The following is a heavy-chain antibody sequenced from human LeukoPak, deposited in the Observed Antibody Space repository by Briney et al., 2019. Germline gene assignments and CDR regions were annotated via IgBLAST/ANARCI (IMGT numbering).Heavy chain of an antibody. CDR2: IYYSWST. Sequence: SETLSLTCTVSGGSISSDYLCWIRQPPGKGLEGMGYIYYSWSTNYITSIKRRVTISVDTSKNQFSINLTSVTAAHKAVYHCARMRSQIAVAGTPDYSFDYWGQGTLVTVSS. V-gene: IGHV4-59*01. CDR3: ARMRSQIAVAGTPDYSFDY. J-gene: IGHJ4*02. D-gene: IGHD6-19*01. CDR1: GGSISSDY.